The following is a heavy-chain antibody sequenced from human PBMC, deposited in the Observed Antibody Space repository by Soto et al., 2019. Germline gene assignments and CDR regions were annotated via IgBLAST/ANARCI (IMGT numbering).Heavy chain of an antibody. V-gene: IGHV1-2*04. CDR1: GCTFTAYH. CDR2: IDLNNGDT. D-gene: IGHD4-17*01. J-gene: IGHJ5*02. Sequence: ASMKVSFNASGCTFTAYHIHWLRQAPGQGLEWMGWIDLNNGDTHYVQRFQGWVTMTRDTSISTAYMELGNLKSDDTAVYYCARQHGDYYRWFDPWGQGTLVSVSS. CDR3: ARQHGDYYRWFDP.